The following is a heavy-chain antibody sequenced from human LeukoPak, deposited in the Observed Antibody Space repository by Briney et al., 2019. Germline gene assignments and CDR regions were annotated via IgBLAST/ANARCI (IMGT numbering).Heavy chain of an antibody. J-gene: IGHJ5*02. CDR3: ARDLLERAGGCFDP. D-gene: IGHD1-1*01. CDR2: INPNSGGT. Sequence: GASVKVSCKASGYTFTGYYMHWVRQAPGQGLEWMGWINPNSGGTNYAQKFQGRVTMTRDTSIRTAYMELSRLRSDDTAIYYSARDLLERAGGCFDPWGQGTLVTVSS. V-gene: IGHV1-2*02. CDR1: GYTFTGYY.